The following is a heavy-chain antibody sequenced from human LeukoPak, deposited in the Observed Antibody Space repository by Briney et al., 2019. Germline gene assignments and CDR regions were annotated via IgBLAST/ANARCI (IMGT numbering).Heavy chain of an antibody. V-gene: IGHV3-48*03. CDR2: INAGGSDI. J-gene: IGHJ6*02. D-gene: IGHD1-1*01. CDR3: VRDLAYNYNYYYYGLDV. Sequence: PGGSLRLSCAASGFTFSSFEMKWVRQAPGKGLEWVSSINAGGSDIHYADSFKGRFTISRDNAKSSLYLQMSSLRAVDTAVYYCVRDLAYNYNYYYYGLDVWGQGTTVAVSS. CDR1: GFTFSSFE.